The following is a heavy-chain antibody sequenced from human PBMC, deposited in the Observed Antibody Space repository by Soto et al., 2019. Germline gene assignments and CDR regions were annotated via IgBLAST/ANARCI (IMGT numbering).Heavy chain of an antibody. V-gene: IGHV2-5*01. J-gene: IGHJ4*02. CDR3: AHIVVAGLGYYFDY. CDR2: IYWYHDK. Sequence: QITLKESGPTLVTPTQTLTMTCTFSGFSLSSTRMAVGWIRQPPGKALEWLALIYWYHDKRYSPFLKSRLTITKDTSKDHVVLTMSNMDPVDTARYSFAHIVVAGLGYYFDYWGQGTLVTVSS. CDR1: GFSLSSTRMA. D-gene: IGHD6-19*01.